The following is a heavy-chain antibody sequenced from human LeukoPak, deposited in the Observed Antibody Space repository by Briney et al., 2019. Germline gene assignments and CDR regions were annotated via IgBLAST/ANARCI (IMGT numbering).Heavy chain of an antibody. CDR1: GFTFSSYG. CDR3: ARDLGYSSDY. D-gene: IGHD5-18*01. V-gene: IGHV3-33*01. Sequence: PARSLRLSCAASGFTFSSYGMQWVRHPPAKRLEWVAIIWSDGTNTYYTDSVKGRFTISRDNSKNTLYLQMNTLRAEDTAMYYCARDLGYSSDYWGQGTLVTVSS. J-gene: IGHJ4*02. CDR2: IWSDGTNT.